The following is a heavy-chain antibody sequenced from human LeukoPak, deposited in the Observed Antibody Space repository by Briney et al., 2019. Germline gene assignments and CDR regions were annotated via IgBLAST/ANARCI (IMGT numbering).Heavy chain of an antibody. Sequence: GGSLRLSCAASGFSVRNAWMSWVRQAPGKGLEWIGRVKSKDEGGTTDYAAPVKGRFIILRDESKNTLYLQMNSLNTEDTAVYYCARTMRQSSGYFSLWYFDLWGRGTLVTVSS. J-gene: IGHJ2*01. CDR3: ARTMRQSSGYFSLWYFDL. CDR2: VKSKDEGGTT. V-gene: IGHV3-15*01. D-gene: IGHD3-22*01. CDR1: GFSVRNAW.